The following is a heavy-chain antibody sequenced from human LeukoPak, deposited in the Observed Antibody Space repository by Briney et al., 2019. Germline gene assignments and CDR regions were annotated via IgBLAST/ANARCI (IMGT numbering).Heavy chain of an antibody. D-gene: IGHD4-17*01. Sequence: SETLSLTCTVSGGSISSSSYYWGWIRQPPGKGLEWIGSIYYSGSTYYNPSLESRVTISVDTSKNQFSLKLSSVTAADTAVYYCARAVTTKWDYYYMDVWGKGTTVTVSS. CDR2: IYYSGST. J-gene: IGHJ6*03. CDR1: GGSISSSSYY. CDR3: ARAVTTKWDYYYMDV. V-gene: IGHV4-39*07.